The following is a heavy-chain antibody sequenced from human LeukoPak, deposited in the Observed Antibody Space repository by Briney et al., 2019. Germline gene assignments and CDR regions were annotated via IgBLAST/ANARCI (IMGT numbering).Heavy chain of an antibody. V-gene: IGHV4-59*01. CDR3: ARAGEWELLSHYFDY. Sequence: TSETLSLTCTVSGGSISSYYWSWIRQPPGKGLEWIGYIYYSGSTNYNPSLKSRVTISVDTSKNQFSLRLSSVTAADTAVYYCARAGEWELLSHYFDYWGQGTLVTVSS. D-gene: IGHD1-26*01. J-gene: IGHJ4*02. CDR2: IYYSGST. CDR1: GGSISSYY.